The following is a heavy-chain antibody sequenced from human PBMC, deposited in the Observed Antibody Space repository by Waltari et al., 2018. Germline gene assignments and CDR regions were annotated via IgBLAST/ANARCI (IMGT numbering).Heavy chain of an antibody. CDR1: GGSFSGYY. Sequence: QVQLQQWGAGLLKPSETLSLTCAVYGGSFSGYYWSWIRQPPGTGLEWVGEINHSGSTNYNPSLKSRVTISVDTSKNQFSLKLSSVTAADTAVYYCARATLMITFGGVIVHYYYYGMDVWGQGTTVTVSS. CDR3: ARATLMITFGGVIVHYYYYGMDV. V-gene: IGHV4-34*01. J-gene: IGHJ6*02. D-gene: IGHD3-16*02. CDR2: INHSGST.